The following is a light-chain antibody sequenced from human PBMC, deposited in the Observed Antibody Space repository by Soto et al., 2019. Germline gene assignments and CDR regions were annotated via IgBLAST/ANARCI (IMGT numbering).Light chain of an antibody. CDR1: HSVSSY. Sequence: EIVFTQSPCTLSVSPGERATLSCRASHSVSSYLAWYQQKPGQAPRLLIYDASNRATGISARFSGSGSGTDFTLTIGSLEPEESALYYCQQRASWPYTSGQGTKVDIK. CDR3: QQRASWPYT. J-gene: IGKJ2*01. V-gene: IGKV3-11*01. CDR2: DAS.